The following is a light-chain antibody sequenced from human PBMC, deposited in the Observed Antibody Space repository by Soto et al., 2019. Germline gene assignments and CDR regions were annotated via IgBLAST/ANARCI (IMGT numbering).Light chain of an antibody. CDR2: GAF. CDR3: QQYGGSPRT. Sequence: IGLAASPSHLSFTPGERATLSFRASQSVSGTYLAWYQQKPGLAPRLLIYGAFTRATGIPDRFSGSGSGTDFTLTITRLEPEDFAVYFCQQYGGSPRTFGQGTKVDI. V-gene: IGKV3-20*01. J-gene: IGKJ1*01. CDR1: QSVSGTY.